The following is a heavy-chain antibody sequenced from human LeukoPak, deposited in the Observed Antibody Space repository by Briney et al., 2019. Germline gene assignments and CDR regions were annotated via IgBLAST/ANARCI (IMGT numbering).Heavy chain of an antibody. J-gene: IGHJ3*02. CDR2: INPNSGAT. V-gene: IGHV1-2*02. CDR3: ARYRCKTTSGCEDTDAFDM. CDR1: GYTFTANY. Sequence: ASVKVSCKTSGYTFTANYMQWVRQAPGQGLEWMGWINPNSGATKYAQKFQGRVTMTRDTSISTAYMELSRLRSDDTAVYYCARYRCKTTSGCEDTDAFDMWGQGTMVTVSS. D-gene: IGHD2/OR15-2a*01.